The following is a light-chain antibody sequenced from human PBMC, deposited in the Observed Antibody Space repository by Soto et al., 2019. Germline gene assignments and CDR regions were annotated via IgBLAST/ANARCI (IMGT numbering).Light chain of an antibody. Sequence: QFDPSPSYMVASVGYRVTITCRSSQSIISWLAWYQQKPGKAPKVLIYAASSLQSGVPSRFSGSGSGTEFTLTIIRLQPEDFATYYCQQSYFASRTFCQGTKVDIK. CDR3: QQSYFASRT. J-gene: IGKJ1*01. V-gene: IGKV1-39*01. CDR2: AAS. CDR1: QSIISW.